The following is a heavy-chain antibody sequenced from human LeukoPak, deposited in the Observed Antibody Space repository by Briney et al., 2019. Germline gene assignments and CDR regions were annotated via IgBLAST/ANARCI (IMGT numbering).Heavy chain of an antibody. Sequence: ASVRVSCKASGYTFIGYYLHWVRQAPGQGLEWMGWINPHNGDTNYAQKFQGRVTMTRDTSITTAYMELSRLKSDDTAVYYCATVRDIVVGGGPYYFDYWGQGTLVTVSS. V-gene: IGHV1-2*02. CDR3: ATVRDIVVGGGPYYFDY. CDR2: INPHNGDT. J-gene: IGHJ4*02. CDR1: GYTFIGYY. D-gene: IGHD2-15*01.